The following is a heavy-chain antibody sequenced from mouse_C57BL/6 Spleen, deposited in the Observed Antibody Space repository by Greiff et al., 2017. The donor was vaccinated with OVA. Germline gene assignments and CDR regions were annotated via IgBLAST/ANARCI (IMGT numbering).Heavy chain of an antibody. J-gene: IGHJ1*03. V-gene: IGHV1-18*01. D-gene: IGHD6-1*01. Sequence: VQLQQSGPELVKPGASVKIPCKASGYTFTDYNMDWVKQSHGKSLEWIGDINPNNGGTIYNQKFKGKATLTVDKSSSTAYMELRSLTSEDTAVYYCARRQRDWYFDVWGTGTTVTVSS. CDR1: GYTFTDYN. CDR3: ARRQRDWYFDV. CDR2: INPNNGGT.